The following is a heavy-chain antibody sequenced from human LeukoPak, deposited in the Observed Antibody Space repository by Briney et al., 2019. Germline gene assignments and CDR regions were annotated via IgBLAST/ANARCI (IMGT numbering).Heavy chain of an antibody. CDR2: INPSGGST. CDR1: GYTFTSYY. J-gene: IGHJ5*02. Sequence: ASVTVSFTASGYTFTSYYMHWVRQAPGQGLEWMGLINPSGGSTSYAQKFQGRVTMTRDMSTSTVYMELSSLRSEDTAVYYCARDYYDSSGWFDPRGQGTLVTVSS. CDR3: ARDYYDSSGWFDP. D-gene: IGHD3-22*01. V-gene: IGHV1-46*01.